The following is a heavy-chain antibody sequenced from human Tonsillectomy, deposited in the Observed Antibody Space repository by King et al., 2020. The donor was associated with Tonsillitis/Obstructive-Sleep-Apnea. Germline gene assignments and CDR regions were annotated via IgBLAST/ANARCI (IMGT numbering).Heavy chain of an antibody. CDR2: ISSNGIIT. Sequence: VQLVESGGGLVQPGGSLRLSCSASGFTFSSYAMHWVRQAPGKGLEYVSAISSNGIITYYADSVKGRFTISRDNSKNTLYLQMSSLRAEGTAVYYCVKDMDSSGWYKGFDSWGQGTLVTVSS. D-gene: IGHD6-19*01. CDR3: VKDMDSSGWYKGFDS. V-gene: IGHV3-64D*06. J-gene: IGHJ4*02. CDR1: GFTFSSYA.